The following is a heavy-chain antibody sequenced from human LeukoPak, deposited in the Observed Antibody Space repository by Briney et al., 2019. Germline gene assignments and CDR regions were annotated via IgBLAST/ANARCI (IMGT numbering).Heavy chain of an antibody. CDR3: ARDDRYYDFWSGRLAFDY. V-gene: IGHV3-21*01. Sequence: GGSLRLSCAASGFTFSSYSMNWVRQAPGKGLEWVSPISSSSSYIYYADSVKGRFTISRDNAKNSLYLQMNSLRAEDTAVYYCARDDRYYDFWSGRLAFDYWGQGTLVTVSS. J-gene: IGHJ4*02. D-gene: IGHD3-3*01. CDR2: ISSSSSYI. CDR1: GFTFSSYS.